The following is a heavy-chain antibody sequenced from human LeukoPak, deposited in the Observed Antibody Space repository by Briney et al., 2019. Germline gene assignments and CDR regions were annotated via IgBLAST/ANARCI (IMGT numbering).Heavy chain of an antibody. Sequence: PSETLSLTCAVYGGSFSGYYWSWIRQPPGKGLEWIGEINHSGSTNYNPSLKCRVTISVDTSKNQFSLKLSSVTAADTAVYYCARGLRFYYWGQGTLVTVSS. J-gene: IGHJ4*02. CDR3: ARGLRFYY. CDR1: GGSFSGYY. CDR2: INHSGST. D-gene: IGHD4-17*01. V-gene: IGHV4-34*01.